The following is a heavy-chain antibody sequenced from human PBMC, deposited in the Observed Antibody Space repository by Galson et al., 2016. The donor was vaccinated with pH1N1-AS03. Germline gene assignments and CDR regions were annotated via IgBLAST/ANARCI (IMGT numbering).Heavy chain of an antibody. J-gene: IGHJ4*02. Sequence: SVKVSCKASGGTLSSYAISWVRQAPGQGLEWMGGIVPILGAAHYAQRFQGRFTITADESTGTAYMELSSLESEDTAIHYCVRDFYDGSDYYDYWGQGTPVTVSS. CDR3: VRDFYDGSDYYDY. CDR1: GGTLSSYA. CDR2: IVPILGAA. D-gene: IGHD3-22*01. V-gene: IGHV1-69*13.